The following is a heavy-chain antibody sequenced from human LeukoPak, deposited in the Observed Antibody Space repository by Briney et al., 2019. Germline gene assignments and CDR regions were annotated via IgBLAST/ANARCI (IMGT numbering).Heavy chain of an antibody. V-gene: IGHV3-66*01. J-gene: IGHJ4*02. D-gene: IGHD5-24*01. CDR3: ARGDGYNFFDS. Sequence: GGSLRLSCAASGFTVSSNYMSWVRQAPGKGLEWVSVFYADGSTYYADSAKGRFTISRDNSKNTLYLQMNSLRAEDTAVYYCARGDGYNFFDSWGQGTLVTVSS. CDR2: FYADGST. CDR1: GFTVSSNY.